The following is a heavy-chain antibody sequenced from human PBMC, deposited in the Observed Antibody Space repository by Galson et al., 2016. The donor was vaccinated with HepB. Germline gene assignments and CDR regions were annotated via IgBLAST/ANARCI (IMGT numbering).Heavy chain of an antibody. V-gene: IGHV4-39*01. D-gene: IGHD6-13*01. CDR3: ARHGAAAGRNYFDP. CDR2: IYYTGSS. CDR1: GGSISTTSYY. J-gene: IGHJ5*02. Sequence: SETLSLTCSVSGGSISTTSYYWGWIRQPPGKGLEWIATIYYTGSSYYRPSLKSRLTIPIDTSKNQFSLKLSSVTAADTAMYYCARHGAAAGRNYFDPWGQGTLVTVSS.